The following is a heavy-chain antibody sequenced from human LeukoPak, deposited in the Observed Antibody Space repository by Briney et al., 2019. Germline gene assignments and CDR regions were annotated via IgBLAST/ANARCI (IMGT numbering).Heavy chain of an antibody. CDR1: GFTFSSYA. V-gene: IGHV3-23*01. CDR2: ISGSGGST. D-gene: IGHD6-13*01. J-gene: IGHJ4*02. CDR3: VKDYSSGWYGFDY. Sequence: GGSLRLSCAASGFTFSSYAMSWARQAPGKGLEWVSAISGSGGSTYYADSVKGRFTISRDNSKNTVYLQMNSLRAEDTALYYCVKDYSSGWYGFDYWGQGTLVTVSS.